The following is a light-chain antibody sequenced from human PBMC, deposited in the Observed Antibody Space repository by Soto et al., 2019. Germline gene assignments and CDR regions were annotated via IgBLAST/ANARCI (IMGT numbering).Light chain of an antibody. V-gene: IGKV3-11*01. CDR2: DVS. CDR3: QQGSNWTTRK. J-gene: IGKJ1*01. CDR1: ESVSRY. Sequence: EFVLTQSPATLSLSPGESATLSCRASESVSRYLAWYQQRPGQAPRLLMYDVSNRATGIPARFSGSGSGTDFTLTISSPEPEDLAIYYCQQGSNWTTRKFGQGTKVDIK.